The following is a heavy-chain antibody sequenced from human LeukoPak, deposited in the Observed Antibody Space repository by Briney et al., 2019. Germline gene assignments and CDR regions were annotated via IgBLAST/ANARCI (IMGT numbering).Heavy chain of an antibody. CDR3: ARDPGDYIDY. Sequence: SETLSLTCTVSGGSISTYYGNWIRQAPGKGLEWIGYIYYSGSTNYNPSLKSRVTMSVDTSRNQFSLKLSSVTAADTAVYFCARDPGDYIDYWGQGTLVIVSS. CDR2: IYYSGST. CDR1: GGSISTYY. V-gene: IGHV4-59*01. J-gene: IGHJ4*02.